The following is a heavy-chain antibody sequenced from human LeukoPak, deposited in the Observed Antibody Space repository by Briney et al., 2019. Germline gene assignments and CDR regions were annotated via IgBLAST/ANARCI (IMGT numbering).Heavy chain of an antibody. J-gene: IGHJ6*03. Sequence: GGSLRLSCAASGFTFSSFWINWVRQAPGKGLEWVANIKQDGSDKYYVDSVKGRFTISRDNAKNSLYLQMNSLRAEDTAVYYCARSVVAAAYYYYYMDVWGKGTTVTVSS. CDR1: GFTFSSFW. CDR3: ARSVVAAAYYYYYMDV. V-gene: IGHV3-7*01. CDR2: IKQDGSDK. D-gene: IGHD2-2*01.